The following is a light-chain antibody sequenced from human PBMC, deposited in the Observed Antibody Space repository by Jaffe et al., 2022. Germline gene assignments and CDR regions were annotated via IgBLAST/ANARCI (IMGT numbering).Light chain of an antibody. Sequence: EIVLTQSPGTLSLSPGERATLSCRASQSVSSSYLAWYQQKPGQAPRLLIYGASSRATGIPDRFSGSGSGTDFTLTISRLEPEDFAVYYCQQYGSSLRGTFGQGTKVEIK. J-gene: IGKJ1*01. CDR3: QQYGSSLRGT. CDR2: GAS. V-gene: IGKV3-20*01. CDR1: QSVSSSY.